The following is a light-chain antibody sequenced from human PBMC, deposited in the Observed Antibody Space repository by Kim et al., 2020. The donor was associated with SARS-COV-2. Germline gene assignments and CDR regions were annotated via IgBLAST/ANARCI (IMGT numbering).Light chain of an antibody. CDR1: QTVSSY. CDR2: GAS. V-gene: IGKV3-15*01. Sequence: SHGKIATSPCGASQTVSSYLCWYQHNPSQAPRLLNYGASTRATGIPAMFSGSGSGTEFTLTISSLQSEDFAVYCYQKYNNWLTFGGGTKVDIK. J-gene: IGKJ4*01. CDR3: QKYNNWLT.